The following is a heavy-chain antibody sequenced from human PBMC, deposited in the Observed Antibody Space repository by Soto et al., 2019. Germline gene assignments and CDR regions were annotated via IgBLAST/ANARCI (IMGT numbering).Heavy chain of an antibody. J-gene: IGHJ4*02. D-gene: IGHD5-12*01. V-gene: IGHV3-15*01. CDR1: GFTFSTAW. CDR2: VKSKTDGGTI. CDR3: IGTYSGSSMRFDY. Sequence: EVQLVESGGGLVKPGGSLRLSCAASGFTFSTAWMTWVRQAPGKGLEWVGRVKSKTDGGTIDYAAPVKDRFTISRDDSKNTLYLQMNSLKTEDTAVYYCIGTYSGSSMRFDYWGQGTLVTVSS.